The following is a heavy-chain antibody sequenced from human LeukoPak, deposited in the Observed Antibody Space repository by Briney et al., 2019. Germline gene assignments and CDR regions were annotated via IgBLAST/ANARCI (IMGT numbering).Heavy chain of an antibody. CDR1: GFMFSSYW. V-gene: IGHV3-74*01. D-gene: IGHD2-2*01. J-gene: IGHJ3*02. CDR2: INSDGSST. Sequence: GGSLRLSCVASGFMFSSYWMNWVRQAPGKGLVWVSRINSDGSSTSYADSVKGRFTISRDNAKNTLFLQRNSLRAEDTAVYYCARGPGAFDIWGQGTMVTVSS. CDR3: ARGPGAFDI.